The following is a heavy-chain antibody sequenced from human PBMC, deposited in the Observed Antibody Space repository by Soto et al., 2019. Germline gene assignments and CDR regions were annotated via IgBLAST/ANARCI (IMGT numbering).Heavy chain of an antibody. CDR3: AREVTYYDILTGRNWFDP. J-gene: IGHJ5*02. CDR2: INPNSGGT. Sequence: ASVKFTCKASGYTLTGYYLHWVRQSPGQGLEWMGWINPNSGGTNYAQKFQGRVTMTRDTSTSTAYMELRSLRSDDTAVYYCAREVTYYDILTGRNWFDPWGQGTLVTVSS. CDR1: GYTLTGYY. V-gene: IGHV1-2*02. D-gene: IGHD3-9*01.